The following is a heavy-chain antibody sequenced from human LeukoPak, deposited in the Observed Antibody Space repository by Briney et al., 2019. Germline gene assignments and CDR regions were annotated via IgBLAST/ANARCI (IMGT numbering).Heavy chain of an antibody. V-gene: IGHV4-34*01. Sequence: SETLSLTCAVYGGSFSGYYWSWIRRPPGKGLEWIGEINHSGSTNYNPSLKSRVTISVDTSKNQFSLKLSSVTAADTAVYYCAGISSGYYYYYGMDVWGQGTTVTVSS. D-gene: IGHD3-22*01. J-gene: IGHJ6*02. CDR3: AGISSGYYYYYGMDV. CDR1: GGSFSGYY. CDR2: INHSGST.